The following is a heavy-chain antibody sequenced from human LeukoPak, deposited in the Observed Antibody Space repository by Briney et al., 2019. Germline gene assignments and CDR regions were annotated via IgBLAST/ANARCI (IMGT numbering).Heavy chain of an antibody. J-gene: IGHJ4*02. CDR2: ISYDGSNK. D-gene: IGHD1-26*01. V-gene: IGHV3-30-3*01. Sequence: GGSLRLSCAASGFTFSSYAMHWVRQAPGKGLGWVAVISYDGSNKYYADSVEGRFTISRDNSKNTLYLQMNSLRAEDTAVYYCARAELLHYFDYWGQGTLVTVSS. CDR3: ARAELLHYFDY. CDR1: GFTFSSYA.